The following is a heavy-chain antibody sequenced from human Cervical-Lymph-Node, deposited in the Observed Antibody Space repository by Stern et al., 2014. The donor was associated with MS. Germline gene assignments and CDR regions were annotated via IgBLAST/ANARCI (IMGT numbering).Heavy chain of an antibody. CDR3: ARELIEYSTSSSMDS. V-gene: IGHV1-69*12. Sequence: QDQLVQSGAEVKKPGSSVKVSCKASGGTFSSYGINWVRQAPGQGLEWVGGIIPIFATPYYAQKFQGRVTITADESTSTAHMELSSLRSEDTAVYYCARELIEYSTSSSMDSWGQGTLVTVSS. J-gene: IGHJ5*01. CDR2: IIPIFATP. CDR1: GGTFSSYG. D-gene: IGHD6-6*01.